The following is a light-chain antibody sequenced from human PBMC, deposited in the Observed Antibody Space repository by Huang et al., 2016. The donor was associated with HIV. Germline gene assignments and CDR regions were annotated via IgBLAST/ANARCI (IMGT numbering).Light chain of an antibody. J-gene: IGKJ1*01. CDR2: GAS. CDR3: QHYGSSPT. CDR1: QRVSSSY. Sequence: EIVLTQSPGTLSLSPGERATLSCRASQRVSSSYLAWYQQKPGQAPRLLIYGASSRATGIPDRFTGSGSGTDFTLTISRLEPEDFAVYYCQHYGSSPTFGQGTEVEIK. V-gene: IGKV3-20*01.